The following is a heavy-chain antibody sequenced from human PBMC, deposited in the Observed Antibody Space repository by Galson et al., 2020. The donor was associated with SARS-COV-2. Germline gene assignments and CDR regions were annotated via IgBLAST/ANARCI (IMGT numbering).Heavy chain of an antibody. J-gene: IGHJ4*02. D-gene: IGHD3-10*01. CDR1: GFTFSSYG. V-gene: IGHV3-33*01. CDR3: ARDLYGSGKYVDY. Sequence: GGSLRLSCAASGFTFSSYGIHWVRHAPGKGLEWVAVIWYDGSHKYYADSVKGRFTIYRDDSKNTMYLQMNSLRAEDTAVYYCARDLYGSGKYVDYWGQGTLVTVSS. CDR2: IWYDGSHK.